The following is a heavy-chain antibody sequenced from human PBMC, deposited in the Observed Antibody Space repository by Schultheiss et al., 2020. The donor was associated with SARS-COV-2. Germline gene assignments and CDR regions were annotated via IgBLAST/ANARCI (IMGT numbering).Heavy chain of an antibody. D-gene: IGHD2-15*01. Sequence: GGSLRLSCAASGFTFSSYSMNWVRQAPGKGLEWVSYISSSGSTIYYADSVKGRFTISRDNAKNSLYLQMNSLRAEDTAVYYCARGPPGVVVVAATRSTYYMDVWGKGTTVTVSS. CDR2: ISSSGSTI. V-gene: IGHV3-48*04. CDR1: GFTFSSYS. J-gene: IGHJ6*03. CDR3: ARGPPGVVVVAATRSTYYMDV.